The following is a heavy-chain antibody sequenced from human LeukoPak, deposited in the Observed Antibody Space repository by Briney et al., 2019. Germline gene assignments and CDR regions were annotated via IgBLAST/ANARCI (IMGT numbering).Heavy chain of an antibody. V-gene: IGHV1-69*04. D-gene: IGHD3-9*01. J-gene: IGHJ6*03. CDR3: AREEKYYDILGSSGPYYMDV. CDR1: GGTFSSYA. CDR2: IIPILGIA. Sequence: GASVKVSCKASGGTFSSYAISWVRQAPGQGLEWMGRIIPILGIANYAQKFQGRVTITADESTSTAYMELSSLRSEDTAVYYCAREEKYYDILGSSGPYYMDVWGKGTTVTVSS.